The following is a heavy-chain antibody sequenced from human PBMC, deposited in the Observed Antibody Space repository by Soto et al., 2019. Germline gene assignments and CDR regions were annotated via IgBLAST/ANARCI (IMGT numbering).Heavy chain of an antibody. CDR2: IIPILGIA. D-gene: IGHD6-19*01. Sequence: QVQLVQSGAEVTKPGSSVKVSCKASGGTFSSYTISWVRQAPGQGLEWMGRIIPILGIANYAQKFQGRVTITADKSTSTAYMELSSRRSEDTAVYYCAGSISSGGPYYYYGMDVWGQGTTVTVSS. V-gene: IGHV1-69*02. CDR3: AGSISSGGPYYYYGMDV. J-gene: IGHJ6*02. CDR1: GGTFSSYT.